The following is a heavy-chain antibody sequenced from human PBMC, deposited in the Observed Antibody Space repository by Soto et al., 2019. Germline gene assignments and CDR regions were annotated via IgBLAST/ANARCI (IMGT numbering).Heavy chain of an antibody. Sequence: ASVQVACKASGYSYTIYYMHWVRQAPGQGLEWMGIINPSGGSTSYAQEFQGRVTMTRDTSTSTVYMELSSLRSEDTAVYYCASLAVHDYGDYGDYYYYGMDVWGQGTTVTVSS. V-gene: IGHV1-46*01. CDR2: INPSGGST. D-gene: IGHD4-17*01. CDR3: ASLAVHDYGDYGDYYYYGMDV. J-gene: IGHJ6*02. CDR1: GYSYTIYY.